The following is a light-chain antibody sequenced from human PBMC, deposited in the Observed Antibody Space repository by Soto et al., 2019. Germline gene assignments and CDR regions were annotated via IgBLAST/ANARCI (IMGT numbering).Light chain of an antibody. CDR2: AVT. J-gene: IGLJ1*01. CDR3: CSYAGTFTYV. V-gene: IGLV2-11*01. CDR1: SSDVGGYNY. Sequence: ALTQPRSVSGSPGQSVTISCTGTSSDVGGYNYVSWFQQHPGKAPKLMIYAVTERPSGVPDRFSGSKSGNTASLTISGLQAEDEADYYCCSYAGTFTYVFGTGTKVTVL.